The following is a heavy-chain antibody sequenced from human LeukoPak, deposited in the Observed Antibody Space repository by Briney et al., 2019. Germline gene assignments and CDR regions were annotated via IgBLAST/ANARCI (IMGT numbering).Heavy chain of an antibody. J-gene: IGHJ4*02. CDR1: GFTFSSYW. Sequence: GGSLRLSCAASGFTFSSYWMNWVRQAPGKGLEWVSTISSGTGSYIYYADSVRGRFTISRDNAKNSLYLQMNSLRAEDTAVYYCARCSGVFGSSGYWGQGTLVTVSS. CDR3: ARCSGVFGSSGY. V-gene: IGHV3-21*01. CDR2: ISSGTGSYI. D-gene: IGHD6-6*01.